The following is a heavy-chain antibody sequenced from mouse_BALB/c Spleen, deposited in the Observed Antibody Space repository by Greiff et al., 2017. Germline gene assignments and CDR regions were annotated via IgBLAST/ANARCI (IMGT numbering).Heavy chain of an antibody. CDR3: ARITDDYYAMDY. D-gene: IGHD1-1*01. CDR1: GFTFSSYA. CDR2: ISSGGSYT. V-gene: IGHV5-9-4*01. Sequence: EVMLVESGGGLVKPGGSLKLSCAASGFTFSSYAMSWVRQSPEKRLEWVAEISSGGSYTYYPDTVTGRFTISRDNAKNTLYLEMSSLRSEDTAMYYCARITDDYYAMDYWGQGTSVTVSS. J-gene: IGHJ4*01.